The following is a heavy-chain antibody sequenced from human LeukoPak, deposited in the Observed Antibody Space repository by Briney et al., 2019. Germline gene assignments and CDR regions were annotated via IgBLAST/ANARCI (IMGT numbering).Heavy chain of an antibody. CDR3: ATSPQWLAIQYFDY. Sequence: ASVKVSCKASGYTFTGYYMHWVRQAPGQGLEWMGWINPNSGGTNYAQKFQGRVTMTRDTSISTAYMELSSLRSEDTAVYYCATSPQWLAIQYFDYWGQGTLVTVSS. D-gene: IGHD6-19*01. V-gene: IGHV1-2*02. CDR2: INPNSGGT. CDR1: GYTFTGYY. J-gene: IGHJ4*02.